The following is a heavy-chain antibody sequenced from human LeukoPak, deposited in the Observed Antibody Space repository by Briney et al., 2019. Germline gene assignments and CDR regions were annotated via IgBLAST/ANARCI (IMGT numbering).Heavy chain of an antibody. D-gene: IGHD3-22*01. CDR3: ARGVGLFIMDV. V-gene: IGHV3-48*04. CDR2: ISSSSSTI. Sequence: QSGGSLRLSCAASGFTFSSYSMNWVRQAPGKGLEWVSYISSSSSTIYYADSVKGRFTISRDNAKNSLYLQMNSLRAEDTAVYYCARGVGLFIMDVWGKGTTVTVSS. J-gene: IGHJ6*03. CDR1: GFTFSSYS.